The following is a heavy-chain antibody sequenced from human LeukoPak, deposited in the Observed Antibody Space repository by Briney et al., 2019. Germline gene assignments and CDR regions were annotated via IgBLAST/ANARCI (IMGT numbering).Heavy chain of an antibody. D-gene: IGHD3-10*01. J-gene: IGHJ5*02. V-gene: IGHV1-69*06. CDR1: GGTFSSYA. CDR3: ARVGVLLWFGGARNWFDP. Sequence: ASVKVSCKASGGTFSSYAISWVRQAPAQGLEWMGGIIPNFGTANYAQKFQGRVTITADKSTSTAYMELSSLRSEDTAVYYCARVGVLLWFGGARNWFDPWGQGTLVTVSS. CDR2: IIPNFGTA.